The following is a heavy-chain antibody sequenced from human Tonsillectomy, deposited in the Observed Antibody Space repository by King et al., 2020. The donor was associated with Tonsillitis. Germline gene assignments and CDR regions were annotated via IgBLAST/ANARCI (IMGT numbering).Heavy chain of an antibody. Sequence: QLQESGPGLVKPSETLSLTCTVSGGSISSSSYYWGWIRQPPGKGLEWIGSIYYSGSTYYNPSLKSRVTISLETSKNQFSLKLSSVTAADTAVYYCARHAPYCSSTSCYGGYVPWGQGTMVTVSS. V-gene: IGHV4-39*07. CDR1: GGSISSSSYY. J-gene: IGHJ3*01. D-gene: IGHD2-2*01. CDR2: IYYSGST. CDR3: ARHAPYCSSTSCYGGYVP.